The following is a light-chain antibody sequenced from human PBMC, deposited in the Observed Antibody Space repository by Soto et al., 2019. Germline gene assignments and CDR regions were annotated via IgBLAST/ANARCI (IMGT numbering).Light chain of an antibody. J-gene: IGKJ1*01. V-gene: IGKV3D-15*01. CDR2: DAC. CDR3: QQSYSTRT. CDR1: QSVDFT. Sequence: EIVMTQSAATLCVCPGERATLXCRASQSVDFTLVWYQQTTGEPRRHLMYDACSRDTDIPAMFSGSGCGKDFNITISRLQPEDLATYDCQQSYSTRTFGQGTRVDI.